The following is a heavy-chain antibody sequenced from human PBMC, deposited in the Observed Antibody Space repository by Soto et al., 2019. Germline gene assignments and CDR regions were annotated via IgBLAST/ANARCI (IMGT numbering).Heavy chain of an antibody. Sequence: QVQLVQSGAEVKKPGSSVKVSCKASGGTFSSYAISWVRQAPGQGLEWMGGIIPIFGTANYAQKFQGRVTITADKSTSTAYMELSSLRSEDTAVYYCARDKVRRYQLQTPVSMDVWGQGTTVTVSS. CDR1: GGTFSSYA. J-gene: IGHJ6*02. CDR3: ARDKVRRYQLQTPVSMDV. CDR2: IIPIFGTA. D-gene: IGHD2-2*01. V-gene: IGHV1-69*06.